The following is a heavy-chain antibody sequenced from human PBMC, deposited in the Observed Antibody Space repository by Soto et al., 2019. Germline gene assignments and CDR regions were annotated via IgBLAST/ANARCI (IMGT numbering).Heavy chain of an antibody. CDR1: GASIRGSKW. J-gene: IGHJ5*02. V-gene: IGHV4-4*02. D-gene: IGHD3-16*01. Sequence: SETLSLTCAVSGASIRGSKWWSWVRQPAGKGLEWIGDIYHSGTTNYNPSLKSRVTMSVDKSKNQFSLNLTSVTAADTAVYYCARDKANVGGYNQFDPWGPGTLVTVSS. CDR3: ARDKANVGGYNQFDP. CDR2: IYHSGTT.